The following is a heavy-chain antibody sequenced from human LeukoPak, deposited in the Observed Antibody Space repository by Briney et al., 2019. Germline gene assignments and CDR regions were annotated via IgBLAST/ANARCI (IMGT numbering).Heavy chain of an antibody. CDR3: ARRLGCCSGGSCYPGGIYYYYYMDV. Sequence: GASVKVSCKASGYTFTSYGISWVRQAPGQGLEWMGWISAYNGNTNYAQKLQGRVTMTTDTSTSTAYMELRSLRSDDTAVYYCARRLGCCSGGSCYPGGIYYYYYMDVWGKGTTVTVSS. V-gene: IGHV1-18*01. J-gene: IGHJ6*03. D-gene: IGHD2-15*01. CDR2: ISAYNGNT. CDR1: GYTFTSYG.